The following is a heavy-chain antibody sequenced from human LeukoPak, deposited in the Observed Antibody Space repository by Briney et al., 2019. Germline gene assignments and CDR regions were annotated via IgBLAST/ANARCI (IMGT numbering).Heavy chain of an antibody. D-gene: IGHD6-19*01. CDR1: GFTFSSYA. V-gene: IGHV4-34*01. CDR2: INHSGST. Sequence: SGGSLRLSCAASGFTFSSYAMSWVRQPPGKGLEWIGEINHSGSTNYNPSLKSRVTISVDTSKNQFSLKLSSVTAADTAVYYCARHAKGYSSGWSFIDYWGQGTLVTVSS. CDR3: ARHAKGYSSGWSFIDY. J-gene: IGHJ4*02.